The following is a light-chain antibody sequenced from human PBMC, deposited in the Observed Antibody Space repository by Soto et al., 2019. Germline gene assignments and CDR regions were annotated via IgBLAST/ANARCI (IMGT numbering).Light chain of an antibody. CDR2: DAS. Sequence: DIQITQSPSSLSSSVVESFTITCGASQSISSYLNWYQQKPGKAPKLLIYDASSLESGVPSRFSGSGSGTEFTLTITSLQPDDFATYYCQQYNSYPWTFGQGTKVDIK. CDR1: QSISSY. V-gene: IGKV1-5*01. CDR3: QQYNSYPWT. J-gene: IGKJ1*01.